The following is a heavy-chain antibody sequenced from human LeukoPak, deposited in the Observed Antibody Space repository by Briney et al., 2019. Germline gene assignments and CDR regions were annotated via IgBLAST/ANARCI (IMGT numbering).Heavy chain of an antibody. V-gene: IGHV5-51*01. Sequence: GESLQISCKGSGYIFTSYWIGWVRQLPGKGLEWMGIIYPGDSDTRYSPSFQGQVTISADKSISTAYLQWSSLKASDTAMYYCTSLYDSSGYLGWGQGTLVTVSS. D-gene: IGHD3-22*01. CDR1: GYIFTSYW. CDR3: TSLYDSSGYLG. J-gene: IGHJ4*02. CDR2: IYPGDSDT.